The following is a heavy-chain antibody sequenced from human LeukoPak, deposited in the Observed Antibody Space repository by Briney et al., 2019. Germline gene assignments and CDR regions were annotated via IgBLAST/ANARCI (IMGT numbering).Heavy chain of an antibody. CDR1: GDSVSSNSAA. V-gene: IGHV6-1*01. J-gene: IGHJ4*02. CDR2: TYYRSKWYN. Sequence: SQTLSLTCAISGDSVSSNSAAWNWIRQSPSRGLEWLGRTYYRSKWYNDYAVSVKSRITINPDTPKNQFSLQLNSVTPEDTAVYYCARAPRKGYDYVWGSYRPFDYWGQGTLVTVSS. CDR3: ARAPRKGYDYVWGSYRPFDY. D-gene: IGHD3-16*02.